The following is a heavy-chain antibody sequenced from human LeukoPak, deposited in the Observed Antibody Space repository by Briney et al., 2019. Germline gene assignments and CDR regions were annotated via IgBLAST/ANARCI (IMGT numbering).Heavy chain of an antibody. Sequence: ASVKVSCKASGYTFTSYDINWVRQATGQGLEWMGWMNPNSGNTGYARKFQGRVSMTMNTSITTAYMELSSLRSEDTAVYYCARFGRTVAGASVYYYYMDVWGKGTTVTVSS. CDR1: GYTFTSYD. J-gene: IGHJ6*03. CDR2: MNPNSGNT. D-gene: IGHD6-19*01. V-gene: IGHV1-8*01. CDR3: ARFGRTVAGASVYYYYMDV.